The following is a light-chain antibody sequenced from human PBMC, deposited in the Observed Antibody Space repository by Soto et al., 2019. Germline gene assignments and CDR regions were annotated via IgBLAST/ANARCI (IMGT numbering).Light chain of an antibody. CDR1: SSDIGGYNY. J-gene: IGLJ3*02. CDR3: SSYTTSSTLV. CDR2: EVS. V-gene: IGLV2-14*01. Sequence: QSVLTQPASVSGSPGQSITISCTGTSSDIGGYNYVSWYQQHPGNAPKLLIYEVSHRPSAASNRFSGSKSGNTASLTISWLQAEDEADYYCSSYTTSSTLVFGGGTKLTVL.